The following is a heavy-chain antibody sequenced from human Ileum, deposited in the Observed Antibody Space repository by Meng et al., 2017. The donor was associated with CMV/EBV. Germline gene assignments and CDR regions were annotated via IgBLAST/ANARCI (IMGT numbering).Heavy chain of an antibody. V-gene: IGHV3-30*04. CDR1: VFTFSRYA. J-gene: IGHJ4*02. CDR3: ARELGTY. CDR2: ISYDGSNK. Sequence: SLRLSCAASVFTFSRYAMHWVRQAPGKGLEWVAVISYDGSNKYYADSVKGRFTISRDNSKNTLYLQMNSLRAEDTAVYYCARELGTYWGQGTLVTVSS. D-gene: IGHD7-27*01.